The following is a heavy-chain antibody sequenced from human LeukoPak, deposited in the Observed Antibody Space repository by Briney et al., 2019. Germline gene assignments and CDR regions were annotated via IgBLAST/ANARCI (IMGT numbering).Heavy chain of an antibody. CDR2: IYSGGST. CDR1: GVTVSSNY. Sequence: PGGSLRLSCAASGVTVSSNYMSWARQAPGKGLEWVSGIYSGGSTYYADSVKGRFTISRDNSKNTLYLQMNSLRAEDTAVYYCARVLSGYDLDYWGQGTLVTVSS. D-gene: IGHD5-12*01. V-gene: IGHV3-66*01. CDR3: ARVLSGYDLDY. J-gene: IGHJ4*02.